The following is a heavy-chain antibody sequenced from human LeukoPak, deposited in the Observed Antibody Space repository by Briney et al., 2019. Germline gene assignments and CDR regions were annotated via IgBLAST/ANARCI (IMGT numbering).Heavy chain of an antibody. D-gene: IGHD3-22*01. CDR2: INPNSGGT. CDR1: GYTFTGYY. J-gene: IGHJ3*02. V-gene: IGHV1-2*02. CDR3: ARGFTYYDSSGYYSDAFDI. Sequence: ASVKVSCKASGYTFTGYYMHWVRQAPGQGLEWMGWINPNSGGTNYAQKFQGRVTMTRDTSTSTAYMELSRLRSDDTAVYYCARGFTYYDSSGYYSDAFDIWGQGTMVTVSS.